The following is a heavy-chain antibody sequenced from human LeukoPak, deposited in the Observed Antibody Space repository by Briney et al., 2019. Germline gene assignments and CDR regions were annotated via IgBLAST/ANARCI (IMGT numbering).Heavy chain of an antibody. Sequence: SSVKVSCKASGGTFSSYAISWVRQAPGQGLEWMGRIIPILGIANYAQKFQGRVTTTADKSTSTAYMELSSLRSEDTAVYYCARTFYDTLDSDAFDFWGQGTMVIVSS. D-gene: IGHD2/OR15-2a*01. CDR1: GGTFSSYA. V-gene: IGHV1-69*04. CDR3: ARTFYDTLDSDAFDF. CDR2: IIPILGIA. J-gene: IGHJ3*01.